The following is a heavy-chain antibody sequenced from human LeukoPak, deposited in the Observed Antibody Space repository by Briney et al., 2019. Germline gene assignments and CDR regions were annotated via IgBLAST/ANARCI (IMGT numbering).Heavy chain of an antibody. CDR2: LYPGDSDT. J-gene: IGHJ4*02. D-gene: IGHD2-2*01. CDR3: ARGRYCSSTGCSHFDY. Sequence: GESLKISCKGSGYSFTNYWIAWVRQMPGKGLELMGILYPGDSDTRYSPSFQGQVTISADRSISTAYLQWSSLKASDTAMYYCARGRYCSSTGCSHFDYWGQGTLVTVSS. CDR1: GYSFTNYW. V-gene: IGHV5-51*01.